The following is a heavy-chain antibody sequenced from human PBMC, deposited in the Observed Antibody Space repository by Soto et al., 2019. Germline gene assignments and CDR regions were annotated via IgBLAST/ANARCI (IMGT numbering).Heavy chain of an antibody. CDR3: AREENCRGGTCSSEYFHH. V-gene: IGHV1-46*01. Sequence: QVQLVQSGAEVKKPGASVKVSCKTSGYIFTAYSMHWVRQAPGQGLEWMGVVNPSGGSAHYAQSFEGRVTLTRDTSTSTFYRELSSLRSEDTAVYYCAREENCRGGTCSSEYFHHWGQGTLVTDSS. J-gene: IGHJ1*01. D-gene: IGHD2-15*01. CDR1: GYIFTAYS. CDR2: VNPSGGSA.